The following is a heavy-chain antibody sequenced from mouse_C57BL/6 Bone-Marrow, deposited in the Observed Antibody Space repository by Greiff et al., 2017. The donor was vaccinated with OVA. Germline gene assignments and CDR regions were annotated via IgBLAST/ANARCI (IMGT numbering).Heavy chain of an antibody. CDR1: GFTFSDYY. Sequence: EVHLVESGGGLVQPGGSLKLSCAASGFTFSDYYMYWVRQTPEKRLEWVAYISNGGGSTYYPDTVKGRFTISRDNAKNTPYLQMSRLKSEDTAMYYCASLSANWDWFAYWGQGTLVTVSA. V-gene: IGHV5-12*01. CDR3: ASLSANWDWFAY. J-gene: IGHJ3*01. D-gene: IGHD4-1*01. CDR2: ISNGGGST.